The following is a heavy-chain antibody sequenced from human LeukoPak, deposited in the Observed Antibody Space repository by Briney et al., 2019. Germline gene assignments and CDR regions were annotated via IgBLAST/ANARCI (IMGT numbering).Heavy chain of an antibody. V-gene: IGHV4-4*07. CDR2: FYTSGST. CDR3: ASGGTHYSL. CDR1: RGSLSRYH. Sequence: SEALSLTRTVSRGSLSRYHWSWLRQPAGKGLEGIGHFYTSGSTNHNPSLKSRVTMSIDTSRNQFSPKPASVTAAYTAVNYCASGGTHYSLWGRGTLVTVSS. J-gene: IGHJ4*02. D-gene: IGHD3-10*01.